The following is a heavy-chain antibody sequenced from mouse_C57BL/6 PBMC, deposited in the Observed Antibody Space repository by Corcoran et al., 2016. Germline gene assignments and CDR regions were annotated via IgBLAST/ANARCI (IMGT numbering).Heavy chain of an antibody. Sequence: QVQLQQSGAELVKPGASVKISCKASGYAFSSYWMNWVKQRPGKGLEWIGQIYPGDGDTNYNGKFKGKATLTADKSSSTAYMQLTSLNSEDSAVYFCARGYGYDGSWFAYWGQGTLVTVSA. D-gene: IGHD2-2*01. CDR1: GYAFSSYW. J-gene: IGHJ3*01. V-gene: IGHV1-80*01. CDR3: ARGYGYDGSWFAY. CDR2: IYPGDGDT.